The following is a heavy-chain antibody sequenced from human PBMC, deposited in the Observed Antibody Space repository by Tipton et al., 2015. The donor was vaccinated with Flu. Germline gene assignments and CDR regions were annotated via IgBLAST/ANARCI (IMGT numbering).Heavy chain of an antibody. V-gene: IGHV4-34*01. J-gene: IGHJ4*02. CDR1: GGTFSGYY. CDR2: INDSGSA. CDR3: ARGTGYGTYFDS. D-gene: IGHD5-12*01. Sequence: GLVKPSETLSLTCAVYGGTFSGYYWTWIRQPPGKRLAWLGEINDSGSANYNPSLKSQVTMSVDTSKNQFSLKVKSVTAADTAVYYCARGTGYGTYFDSWGRGTVVTVSS.